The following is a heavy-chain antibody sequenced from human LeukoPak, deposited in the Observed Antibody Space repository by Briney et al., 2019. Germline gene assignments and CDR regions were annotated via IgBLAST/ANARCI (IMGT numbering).Heavy chain of an antibody. D-gene: IGHD5-12*01. CDR1: GFTFSANY. CDR3: AKGGRWLLGSLYFDY. CDR2: IYINGAT. Sequence: PWESLTLSCAASGFTFSANYMSWFRQAPAKGLEWLSVIYINGATYYTDSVTRRFTISKDNSKNTVYLHMNSLRAEDTAVYYCAKGGRWLLGSLYFDYWGQGALVTVSS. V-gene: IGHV3-53*05. J-gene: IGHJ4*02.